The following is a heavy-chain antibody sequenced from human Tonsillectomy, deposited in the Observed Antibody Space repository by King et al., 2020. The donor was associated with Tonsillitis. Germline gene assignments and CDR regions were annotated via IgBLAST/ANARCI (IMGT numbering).Heavy chain of an antibody. D-gene: IGHD6-19*01. CDR2: IYTSGNT. V-gene: IGHV4-61*02. CDR1: DASISGGSYY. Sequence: VQLQESGPGLVKPSQTLSLTCTVSDASISGGSYYWSWIRQPAGKGLEWIGRIYTSGNTNYNPSFNSRVTISIDTSKTQFSLMLSSVTVADTAVYYCARSGYSSGYQDFWGQGTLVTVSS. J-gene: IGHJ4*02. CDR3: ARSGYSSGYQDF.